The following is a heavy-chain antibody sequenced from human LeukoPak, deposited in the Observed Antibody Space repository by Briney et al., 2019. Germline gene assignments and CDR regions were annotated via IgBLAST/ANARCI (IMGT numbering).Heavy chain of an antibody. CDR2: INHSGST. CDR1: GGSFSGYY. D-gene: IGHD6-25*01. CDR3: ARNRARGFVGINWFDP. Sequence: SSETLSLTCAVYGGSFSGYYWSWIRQPPGKGLEWIEEINHSGSTNYNPSLKSRVTISVDTSKNQFSLKLSSVTAADTAVYYCARNRARGFVGINWFDPWGQGTLVTVSS. J-gene: IGHJ5*02. V-gene: IGHV4-34*01.